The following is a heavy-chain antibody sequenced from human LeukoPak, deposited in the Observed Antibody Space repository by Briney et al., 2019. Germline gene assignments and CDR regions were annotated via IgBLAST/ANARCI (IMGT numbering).Heavy chain of an antibody. V-gene: IGHV3-66*01. CDR3: AKDLRSAGLDY. CDR1: GFTVSSNY. CDR2: IYSGGST. J-gene: IGHJ4*02. Sequence: GGSLRLSCAASGFTVSSNYMSWVRQAPGKGLEWVSVIYSGGSTYYADSVKGRFTISKDNSKNTLYLQMNSLRAEDTAVYYCAKDLRSAGLDYWGQGTLVTVSS.